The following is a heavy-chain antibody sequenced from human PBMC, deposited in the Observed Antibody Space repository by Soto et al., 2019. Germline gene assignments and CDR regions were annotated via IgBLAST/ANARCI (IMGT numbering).Heavy chain of an antibody. J-gene: IGHJ3*02. CDR1: GGSISSGGYY. D-gene: IGHD2-15*01. CDR2: IDYSGST. V-gene: IGHV4-31*03. Sequence: PSETLSLTCTVSGGSISSGGYYWSWIRQHPGKGLEWIGYIDYSGSTYYNPSLKSRVTISVDTSKNQFSLKLSSVTAADTAVYTCPTGPTHDIVAFDIWGQGTMVTVSS. CDR3: PTGPTHDIVAFDI.